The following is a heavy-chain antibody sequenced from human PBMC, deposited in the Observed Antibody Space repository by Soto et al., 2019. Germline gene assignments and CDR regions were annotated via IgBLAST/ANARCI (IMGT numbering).Heavy chain of an antibody. J-gene: IGHJ6*02. CDR1: GFAFTNHA. V-gene: IGHV3-30-3*01. Sequence: QVQLVESGGGVVQPGGSLRLSCAASGFAFTNHAMHWVRQAPGKGLECLAVIAHGGSNAFYRDSVKGRFTVSRDNSKNTLYLYMNSLRSEDTGVYYCARGDREDILVVVGARPGEYGTDIWGQGTTVIVSS. CDR3: ARGDREDILVVVGARPGEYGTDI. D-gene: IGHD2-15*01. CDR2: IAHGGSNA.